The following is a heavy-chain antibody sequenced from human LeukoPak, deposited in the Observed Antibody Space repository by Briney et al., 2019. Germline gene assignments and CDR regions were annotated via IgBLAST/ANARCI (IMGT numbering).Heavy chain of an antibody. J-gene: IGHJ4*02. CDR1: GASISSGEYY. D-gene: IGHD2-15*01. CDR3: ARNSCPSGSCYDNRGYFDY. CDR2: IYTSGST. Sequence: SQTLSLTCTVSGASISSGEYYWSWIRQPAGKGLEWIGRIYTSGSTNYNPTLKSRITISVDTSKNQFSLKLSSVTAADTAVYYCARNSCPSGSCYDNRGYFDYWGQGTLVTVSS. V-gene: IGHV4-61*02.